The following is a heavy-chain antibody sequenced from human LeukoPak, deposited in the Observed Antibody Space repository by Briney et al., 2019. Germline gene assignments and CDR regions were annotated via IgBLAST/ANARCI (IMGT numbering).Heavy chain of an antibody. Sequence: ASVTVSCKASGYTFTSYGISWVRQAPGQGLEWMGWISAYNGNTNYAQKLQGRVTMTTDTSTSTAYMELRSLRSDDTAVYYCARDDSDDYGDYGFDYWGQGTPVTVSS. CDR1: GYTFTSYG. D-gene: IGHD4-17*01. CDR2: ISAYNGNT. V-gene: IGHV1-18*01. CDR3: ARDDSDDYGDYGFDY. J-gene: IGHJ4*02.